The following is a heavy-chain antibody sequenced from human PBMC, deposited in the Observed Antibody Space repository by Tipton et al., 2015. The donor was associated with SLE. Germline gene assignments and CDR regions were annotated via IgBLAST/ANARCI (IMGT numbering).Heavy chain of an antibody. CDR1: GGSISSYY. D-gene: IGHD2-21*01. CDR2: IYYSGST. J-gene: IGHJ3*02. Sequence: TLFLTCTVSGGSISSYYWSWIRQPPGKGLEWIGYIYYSGSTNYNPSLKSRVTISVDTSKNQFSLKLSSVTAADTAVYYCAREIAYGAFDIWGQGTMVTVSS. CDR3: AREIAYGAFDI. V-gene: IGHV4-59*01.